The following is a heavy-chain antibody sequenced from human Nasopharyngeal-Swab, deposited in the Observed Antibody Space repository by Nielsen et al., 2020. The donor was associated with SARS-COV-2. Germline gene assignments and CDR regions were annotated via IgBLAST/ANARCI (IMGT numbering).Heavy chain of an antibody. J-gene: IGHJ4*02. V-gene: IGHV3-30*03. Sequence: WIRQPSGKGLEWVAVISYDGSNKYYADSVKGRFTISRDNSKNTLYLQMNSLRAEDTAVYYCARMDHIVVVPAAPGGADYWGQGTLVTVSS. D-gene: IGHD2-2*01. CDR2: ISYDGSNK. CDR3: ARMDHIVVVPAAPGGADY.